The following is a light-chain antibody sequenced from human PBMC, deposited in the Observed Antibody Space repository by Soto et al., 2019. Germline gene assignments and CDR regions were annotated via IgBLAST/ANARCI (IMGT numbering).Light chain of an antibody. V-gene: IGKV3-20*01. CDR2: GAS. J-gene: IGKJ1*01. CDR1: RSVSSSY. CDR3: QQYVNSPPSWT. Sequence: ETVLTQSPGTLSLSPGERATLFCRASRSVSSSYLARYQQKPGQAPRLLIYGASSRATGIPDRFSGSGSGTDFTLTISRLEPEDFAVYYCQQYVNSPPSWTFGQGTKVEIK.